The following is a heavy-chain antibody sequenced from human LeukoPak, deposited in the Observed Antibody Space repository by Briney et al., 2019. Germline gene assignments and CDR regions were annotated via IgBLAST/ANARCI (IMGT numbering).Heavy chain of an antibody. J-gene: IGHJ6*02. CDR2: ISGDGGTT. D-gene: IGHD3/OR15-3a*01. CDR1: GFSLDDYA. V-gene: IGHV3-43*02. Sequence: GGSLRLSCAASGFSLDDYAMHWVRQVPGTGLQWVSLISGDGGTTYYSDSVKGRFTISRDNSKNALYLQMNSLRIEDTALYYCAKGGLVFGMDVWGQGTTVTVS. CDR3: AKGGLVFGMDV.